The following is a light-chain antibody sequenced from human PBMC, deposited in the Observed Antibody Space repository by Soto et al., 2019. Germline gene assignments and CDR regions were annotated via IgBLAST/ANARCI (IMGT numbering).Light chain of an antibody. V-gene: IGLV1-44*01. J-gene: IGLJ2*01. CDR1: SSNIGSNS. CDR2: INN. CDR3: AARDDSLNGPV. Sequence: QSVLTQPPSASGTPGQRVTISCSGSSSNIGSNSVNWYQQLPGTAPKLLIYINNQRPSGVPDRFSGSKSGTSASLAISGLQSEDEADYYCAARDDSLNGPVFGGGTKLTLL.